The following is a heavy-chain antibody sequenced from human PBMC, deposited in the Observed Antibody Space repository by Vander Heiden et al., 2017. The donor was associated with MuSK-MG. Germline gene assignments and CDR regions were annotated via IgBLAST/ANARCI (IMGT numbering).Heavy chain of an antibody. V-gene: IGHV1-8*01. CDR3: ARAYDFWSGYYIGPVHYGMDV. CDR1: GYTFTSYD. Sequence: QVQLVQSGAEVKKPGASVKVSCTASGYTFTSYDINWVRQATGQGLEWMGWMNPNSGNTGYAQKFQGRVTMTRNTSISTAYMELSSLRSEDTAVYYCARAYDFWSGYYIGPVHYGMDVWGQGTTVTVSS. CDR2: MNPNSGNT. D-gene: IGHD3-3*01. J-gene: IGHJ6*02.